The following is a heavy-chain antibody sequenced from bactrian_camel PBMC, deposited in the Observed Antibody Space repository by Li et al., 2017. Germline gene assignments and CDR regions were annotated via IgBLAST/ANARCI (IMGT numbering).Heavy chain of an antibody. CDR1: GYIYSSDC. V-gene: IGHV3S53*01. CDR2: IDNDGFP. Sequence: HVQLVESGGGSVQAGGSLTLSCVATGYIYSSDCLAWFRQAPGNERGAIAAIDNDGFPTYHAAVKGRFAISRDNAENTLYLQMNSLKPEDTAMYYCAAVPRGYGTWGTTEVNYWGQGTQVTVS. CDR3: AAVPRGYGTWGTTEVNY. J-gene: IGHJ4*01. D-gene: IGHD5*01.